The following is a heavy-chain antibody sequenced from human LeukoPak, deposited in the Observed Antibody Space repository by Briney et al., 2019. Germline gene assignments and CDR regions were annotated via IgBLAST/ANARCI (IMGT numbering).Heavy chain of an antibody. CDR2: IYHSGST. V-gene: IGHV4-34*01. CDR3: AREGFRLRLGNWFDP. J-gene: IGHJ5*02. CDR1: GGSFSGYY. Sequence: KPSETLSLTCAVYGGSFSGYYWSWIRQPPGKGLEWIGSIYHSGSTYYNPSLKSRVTISVDTSKNQFSLKLSSVTAADTAVYYCAREGFRLRLGNWFDPWGQGTLVTVSS. D-gene: IGHD4-17*01.